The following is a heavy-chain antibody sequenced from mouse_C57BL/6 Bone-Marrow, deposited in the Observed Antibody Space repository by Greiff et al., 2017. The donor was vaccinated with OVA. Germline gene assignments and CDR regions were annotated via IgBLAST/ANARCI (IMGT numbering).Heavy chain of an antibody. CDR3: TTYYVSSYPYWYFDV. CDR1: GFNIKDDY. CDR2: IDPENGDT. D-gene: IGHD1-1*01. J-gene: IGHJ1*03. Sequence: VQLQQSGAELVRPGASVKLSCTASGFNIKDDYMHWVKQRPEQGLEWIGWIDPENGDTEYASKFQGKATITADTSSNTAYLQLSSLTSEETAVYYCTTYYVSSYPYWYFDVWGTGTTVTVSS. V-gene: IGHV14-4*01.